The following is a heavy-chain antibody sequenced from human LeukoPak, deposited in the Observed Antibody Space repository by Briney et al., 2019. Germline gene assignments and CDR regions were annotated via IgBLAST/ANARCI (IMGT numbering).Heavy chain of an antibody. CDR3: ARGYQWFDP. CDR1: GGSISSYY. J-gene: IGHJ5*02. Sequence: PSETLSLTCTVSGGSISSYYWSWIRQPPGKGLEWIGYIYYSGSTNYNPSLKSRVTISVDTSKNQFSLKLNSVTAADTAVYYCARGYQWFDPWGQGTLGTVSS. D-gene: IGHD2-2*01. V-gene: IGHV4-59*08. CDR2: IYYSGST.